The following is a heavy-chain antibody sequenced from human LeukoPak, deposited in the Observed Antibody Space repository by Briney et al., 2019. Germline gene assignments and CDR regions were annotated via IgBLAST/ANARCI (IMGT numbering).Heavy chain of an antibody. CDR1: GFTFSSYA. D-gene: IGHD1-1*01. V-gene: IGHV3-30-3*01. J-gene: IGHJ4*02. CDR2: ISYDGSNK. CDR3: ARERTNEAYYFDY. Sequence: SGGSLRLSCAASGFTFSSYAMHWVRQAPGKGLEWVAVISYDGSNKYYADSVKGRFTISRDNSKNTLYLQMNSLRAEDTAVYYCARERTNEAYYFDYWGQGTLVTVSS.